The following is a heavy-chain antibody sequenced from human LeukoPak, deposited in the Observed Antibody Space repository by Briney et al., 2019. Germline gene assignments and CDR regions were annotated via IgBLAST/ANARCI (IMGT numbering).Heavy chain of an antibody. Sequence: SETLSLTCTVSGYSISSGYYWGWIRQPPGKGLEWIGSIYHSGGTYYNPSLKSRLTISVDTSKNQFSLKLSSVTAADTAVYFCARGPYSYDSSGAFDIWGQGTMVTVSS. CDR3: ARGPYSYDSSGAFDI. CDR1: GYSISSGYY. J-gene: IGHJ3*02. V-gene: IGHV4-38-2*02. D-gene: IGHD3-22*01. CDR2: IYHSGGT.